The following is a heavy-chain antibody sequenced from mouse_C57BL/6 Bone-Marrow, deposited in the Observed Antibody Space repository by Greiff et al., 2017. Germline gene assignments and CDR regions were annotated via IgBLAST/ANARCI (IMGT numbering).Heavy chain of an antibody. Sequence: QVQLQQSGPGLVQPSPSLSITCTVSGFSLTSYGVHWVRQSPGQGLEWLGVIWSGGSTDYNAAFISRLSISKDNSKSQVFFKMNSLQADDTAIYYCARNFEGLYYDYGAYWGQGTLVTVSA. V-gene: IGHV2-2*01. D-gene: IGHD2-4*01. J-gene: IGHJ3*01. CDR3: ARNFEGLYYDYGAY. CDR2: IWSGGST. CDR1: GFSLTSYG.